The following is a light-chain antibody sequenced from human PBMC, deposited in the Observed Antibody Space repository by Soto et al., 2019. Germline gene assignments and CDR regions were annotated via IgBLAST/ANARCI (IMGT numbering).Light chain of an antibody. V-gene: IGLV2-23*02. CDR3: CSYAGSSIFV. J-gene: IGLJ2*01. CDR1: SSDVGTYNL. Sequence: QSALTQPASVSGSPGQSITISCTGSSSDVGTYNLVSWHQHHPGKAPKLMISEVIKRPSGVSNRFSGSKSGNTASLTISGLQAEDEADYYCCSYAGSSIFVFGGGTKLTVL. CDR2: EVI.